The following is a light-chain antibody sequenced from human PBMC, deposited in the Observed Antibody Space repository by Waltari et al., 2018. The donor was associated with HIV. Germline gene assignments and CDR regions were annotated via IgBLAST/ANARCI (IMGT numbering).Light chain of an antibody. CDR3: SSYSSSTSPYV. CDR1: TSDIGNYNY. J-gene: IGLJ1*01. V-gene: IGLV2-14*01. Sequence: QSALTQPASVSGSPGQSITISCTGTTSDIGNYNYVSWYQHHPGRAPKLIIYEVSNRPSGVSNRFSGSKSGNTASLTVSGLHAEDEGDYYCSSYSSSTSPYVFGTGTKVTVV. CDR2: EVS.